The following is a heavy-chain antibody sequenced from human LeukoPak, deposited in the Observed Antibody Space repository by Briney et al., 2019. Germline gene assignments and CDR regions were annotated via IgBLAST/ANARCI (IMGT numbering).Heavy chain of an antibody. CDR2: ISGSGGST. CDR3: ARDVLRFFDWSSSNYFDY. Sequence: GGSLRLSCAASGFTFSSYAMSWVRQAPGKGLEWVSAISGSGGSTYYADSVKGRFTISRDNSNNTLYLQMNSLRAEDTAVYYCARDVLRFFDWSSSNYFDYWGQGTLVTVSS. V-gene: IGHV3-23*01. J-gene: IGHJ4*02. CDR1: GFTFSSYA. D-gene: IGHD3-3*01.